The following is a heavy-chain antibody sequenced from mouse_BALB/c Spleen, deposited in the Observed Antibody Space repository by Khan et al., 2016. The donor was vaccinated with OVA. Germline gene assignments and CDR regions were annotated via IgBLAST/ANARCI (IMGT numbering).Heavy chain of an antibody. J-gene: IGHJ2*01. CDR1: GYSITSDYA. V-gene: IGHV3-2*02. Sequence: VQLKESGPGLVKPSQSLSLTCTVTGYSITSDYAWNWIRQFPGNKLEWMGYISYSGNTKYNQSLKSRISITRDTSNNQFFLQLNCVTIEDTSAYCGARVQGGDFDYWGQGTTLTVSS. CDR3: ARVQGGDFDY. CDR2: ISYSGNT. D-gene: IGHD6-1*01.